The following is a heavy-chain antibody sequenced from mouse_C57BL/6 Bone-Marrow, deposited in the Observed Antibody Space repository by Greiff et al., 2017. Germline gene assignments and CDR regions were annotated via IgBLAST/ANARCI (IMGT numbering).Heavy chain of an antibody. D-gene: IGHD2-1*01. J-gene: IGHJ2*01. CDR3: ATNGNYDFGY. Sequence: EVQLQQSGPELVKPGASVKISCKASGYTFTGYFMNWVMQRPGQGLEWIGRINPYNGDTFYNSKFKGKATITADKSSSTAYMQLSSLTSEDSAVYYCATNGNYDFGYWGKGPTLTVSS. CDR2: INPYNGDT. V-gene: IGHV1-20*01. CDR1: GYTFTGYF.